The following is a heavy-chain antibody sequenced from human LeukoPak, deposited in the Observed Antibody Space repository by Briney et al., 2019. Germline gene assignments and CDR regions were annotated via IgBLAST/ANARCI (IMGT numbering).Heavy chain of an antibody. D-gene: IGHD1-14*01. CDR3: ARLARYHLLEASDI. V-gene: IGHV1-18*01. J-gene: IGHJ3*02. Sequence: GASVKVSCKAPGYSFTSYGFSWVRQAPGQGLEWLGWISAYDGGTNYEQKFQGRLTMTTETSTTTAYMELRSLRSDDTAVYYCARLARYHLLEASDIWGQGTMVTVSS. CDR1: GYSFTSYG. CDR2: ISAYDGGT.